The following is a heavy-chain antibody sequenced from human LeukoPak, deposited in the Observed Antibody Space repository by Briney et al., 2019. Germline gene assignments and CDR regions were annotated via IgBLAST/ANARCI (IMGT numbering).Heavy chain of an antibody. Sequence: GGSLRLSCAASRFTFGEYWMHWVRQAPGKGLVWLSRIITDGSRTTYADSVKGRFTVSRDNAKNTQYLQMNSLRAEDTAVYYCARARGGAFDIWGQGTMVIVSS. D-gene: IGHD3-16*01. CDR3: ARARGGAFDI. V-gene: IGHV3-74*03. CDR2: IITDGSRT. J-gene: IGHJ3*02. CDR1: RFTFGEYW.